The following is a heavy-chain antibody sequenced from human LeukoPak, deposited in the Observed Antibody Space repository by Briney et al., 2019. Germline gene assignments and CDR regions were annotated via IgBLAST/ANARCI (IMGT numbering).Heavy chain of an antibody. Sequence: PSETLSLTCTVSGGSISSYYWSWIRQPAGKGLEWIGRIYTSGSTNYNPSLKSRVTMSVDTSKNQFSLKLSSVTAADTAVYYCARVVPAAPDCYYYYMDVWGKGTTVTVSS. V-gene: IGHV4-4*07. CDR2: IYTSGST. J-gene: IGHJ6*03. CDR3: ARVVPAAPDCYYYYMDV. CDR1: GGSISSYY. D-gene: IGHD2-2*01.